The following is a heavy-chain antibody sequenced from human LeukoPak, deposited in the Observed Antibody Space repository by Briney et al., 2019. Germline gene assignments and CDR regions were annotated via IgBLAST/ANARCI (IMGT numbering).Heavy chain of an antibody. D-gene: IGHD6-19*01. CDR1: GGSISSYN. Sequence: PSETLSLTCTVSGGSISSYNWSWIRQPPGKGLEWIGYIYYSGSTNYNPSLKSRVTISVDTSKNQFSLKLSSVTAADTAVYYCARADSSGWYLGIFDYWGQGTLVTVSS. CDR3: ARADSSGWYLGIFDY. J-gene: IGHJ4*02. V-gene: IGHV4-59*01. CDR2: IYYSGST.